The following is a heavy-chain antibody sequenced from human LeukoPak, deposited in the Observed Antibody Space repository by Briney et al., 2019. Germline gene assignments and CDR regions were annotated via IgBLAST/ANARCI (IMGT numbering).Heavy chain of an antibody. Sequence: GGSLRLSCAVSGFTVSSNFMSWVRQAPGKGPEWVSVIYTSGITYYADSVRGRFTISRDNSKNTLYLQMDSLTAEDTAVYYCAREDAGGTYSFDYWGQGSLVTVSS. CDR3: AREDAGGTYSFDY. J-gene: IGHJ4*02. CDR2: IYTSGIT. V-gene: IGHV3-66*01. CDR1: GFTVSSNF. D-gene: IGHD1-26*01.